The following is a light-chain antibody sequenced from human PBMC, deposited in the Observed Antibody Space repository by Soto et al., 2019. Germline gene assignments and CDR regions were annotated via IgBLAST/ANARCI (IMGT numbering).Light chain of an antibody. CDR1: QSISIY. Sequence: DIQMTQSTSSLFASVGDRVTIACRASQSISIYLNWYQQKPGEAPNVLIYAASSLQSGVPSRFSGSGSGTDFTLTISGLQPEDFVTYYCLQSYNTPWTFGQGTRVEIK. CDR2: AAS. J-gene: IGKJ1*01. V-gene: IGKV1-39*01. CDR3: LQSYNTPWT.